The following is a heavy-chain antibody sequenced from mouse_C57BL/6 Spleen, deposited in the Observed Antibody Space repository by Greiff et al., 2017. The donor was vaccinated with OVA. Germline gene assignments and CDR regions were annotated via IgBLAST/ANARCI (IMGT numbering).Heavy chain of an antibody. CDR2: INPNNGGT. CDR3: ARYPHYYGSRAYFDY. D-gene: IGHD1-1*01. CDR1: GYTFTDYY. V-gene: IGHV1-26*01. Sequence: VQLQQSGPELVKPGASVKISCKASGYTFTDYYMNWVKQSHGKSLEWIGDINPNNGGTSYNQKFKGKATLTVDKSSSTAYMELRSLTSEDSAVYYCARYPHYYGSRAYFDYWGQGTTLTVSS. J-gene: IGHJ2*01.